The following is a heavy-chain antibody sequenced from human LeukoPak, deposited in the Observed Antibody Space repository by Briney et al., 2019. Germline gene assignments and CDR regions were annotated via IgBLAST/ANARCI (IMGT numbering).Heavy chain of an antibody. V-gene: IGHV1-46*01. CDR2: ISPSDGAT. CDR3: AREVAAPYRFDD. J-gene: IGHJ4*02. Sequence: ASVKVSCKASGNTFTNHNMHWVRLAPGQGLEWMGIISPSDGATNYAQKFQGRVTMTRDTSTSTVYMELSSLKSEDTAVFYCAREVAAPYRFDDWGQGTLVTVSS. CDR1: GNTFTNHN. D-gene: IGHD2-15*01.